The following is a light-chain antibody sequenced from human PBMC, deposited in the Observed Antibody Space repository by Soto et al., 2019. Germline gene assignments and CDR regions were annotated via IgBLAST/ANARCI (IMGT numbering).Light chain of an antibody. V-gene: IGLV2-8*02. J-gene: IGLJ2*01. CDR2: EVT. Sequence: QSVLTQPPSASRSPGQSVTISCTGTSSDVGGYHYVSWYQQHPGKAPKLMIHEVTKRPSGVPDRFSGSKSGNTASLTVSGLQGEDEPDYYCSSYAGSNNLVFGGGTKLTVL. CDR3: SSYAGSNNLV. CDR1: SSDVGGYHY.